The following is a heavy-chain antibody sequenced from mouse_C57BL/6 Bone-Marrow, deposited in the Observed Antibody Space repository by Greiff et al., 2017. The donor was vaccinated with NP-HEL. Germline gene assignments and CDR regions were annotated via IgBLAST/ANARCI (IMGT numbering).Heavy chain of an antibody. V-gene: IGHV1-15*01. CDR1: GYTFTDYE. J-gene: IGHJ2*01. CDR2: IDPETGGT. Sequence: VKLMESGAELVRPGASVTLSCKASGYTFTDYEMHWVKQTPVHGLEWIGAIDPETGGTAYNQKFKGKAILTADKSSSTAYMELRSLTSEDSAVYYCTPIYDGYYVYFDYWGQGTTLTVSS. D-gene: IGHD2-3*01. CDR3: TPIYDGYYVYFDY.